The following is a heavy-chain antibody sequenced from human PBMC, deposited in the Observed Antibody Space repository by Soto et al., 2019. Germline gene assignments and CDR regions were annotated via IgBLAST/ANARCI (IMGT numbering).Heavy chain of an antibody. D-gene: IGHD3-22*01. Sequence: HPGGSLRLSCAASGFTFSGSAMHWVRQASGKGLEWVGRIRSKANSYATAYAASVKGRFTISRDDSKNTAYLQMNSLKTEDTAVYYCTSTYYYDSSGYYYDGMDVWGQGTTVTVSS. V-gene: IGHV3-73*01. CDR2: IRSKANSYAT. CDR1: GFTFSGSA. CDR3: TSTYYYDSSGYYYDGMDV. J-gene: IGHJ6*02.